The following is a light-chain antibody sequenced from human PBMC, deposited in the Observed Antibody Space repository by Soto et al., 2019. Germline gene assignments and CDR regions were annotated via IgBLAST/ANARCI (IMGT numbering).Light chain of an antibody. V-gene: IGLV2-14*03. Sequence: QSALTQPSSLSGSPGQSITISCTGNSSDVGAYDYVSWYQQHPDKAPKLMIYEVSNRPSGVSNRFSGSKSVNTATLTISGLQTEDEADYYCSSYTSSSTRVFGTGTKVTVL. CDR1: SSDVGAYDY. CDR3: SSYTSSSTRV. CDR2: EVS. J-gene: IGLJ1*01.